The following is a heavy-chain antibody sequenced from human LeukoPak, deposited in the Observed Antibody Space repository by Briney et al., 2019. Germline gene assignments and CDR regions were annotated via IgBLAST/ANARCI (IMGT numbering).Heavy chain of an antibody. Sequence: SETLSLTCTVSGGSISSGSYYWSWIRQPAGKGLEWIGRIYTSGSTNYNPSLKSRVTISVDTSKNQFSLKLSSVTAADTAVYYCARENYYGSGSYYFDYWGQGTLVTVSS. CDR2: IYTSGST. CDR1: GGSISSGSYY. CDR3: ARENYYGSGSYYFDY. J-gene: IGHJ4*02. V-gene: IGHV4-61*02. D-gene: IGHD3-10*01.